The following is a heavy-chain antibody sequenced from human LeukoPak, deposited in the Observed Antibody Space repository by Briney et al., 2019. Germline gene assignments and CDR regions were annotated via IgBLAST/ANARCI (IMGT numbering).Heavy chain of an antibody. Sequence: PSETLSLTCTVSGGSIRSSSYYWGWIRQPPGKGLQWIGNIYYTGSTFYNPSLKSRVTISVDTSKNQFSLKLSSVTAADTAVYYCARVVVAGSRYFDYWGQGTLVTVSS. CDR1: GGSIRSSSYY. CDR2: IYYTGST. V-gene: IGHV4-39*07. D-gene: IGHD6-19*01. CDR3: ARVVVAGSRYFDY. J-gene: IGHJ4*02.